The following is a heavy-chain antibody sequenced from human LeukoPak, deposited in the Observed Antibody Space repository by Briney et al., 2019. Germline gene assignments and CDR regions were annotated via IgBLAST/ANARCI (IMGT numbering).Heavy chain of an antibody. Sequence: PGGSLRLSCAASGFTFSSYGMHWVRQAPGKGLEWVAVIWYDESKRYYADSVKGRFTISRDKSKNTLYLQMDSLRAEDTAVYYCVSQEVVPHWGQGTLVSVSS. V-gene: IGHV3-33*01. D-gene: IGHD2-15*01. CDR3: VSQEVVPH. CDR1: GFTFSSYG. CDR2: IWYDESKR. J-gene: IGHJ4*02.